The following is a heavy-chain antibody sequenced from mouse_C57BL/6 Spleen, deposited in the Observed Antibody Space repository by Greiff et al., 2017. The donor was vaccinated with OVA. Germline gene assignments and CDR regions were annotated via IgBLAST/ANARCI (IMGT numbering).Heavy chain of an antibody. CDR3: AREGYYGSSYVAWFAD. D-gene: IGHD1-1*01. Sequence: QVQLQQPGAELVRPGTSVKLSCKASGYTFTSYWMHWVKQRPGQGLEWIGVIDPSDSYTNYNQKFKGKATLTVDTSSSTAYLQLSSLTSEDSAVYYCAREGYYGSSYVAWFADWGQGTLVTVSA. CDR1: GYTFTSYW. J-gene: IGHJ3*01. V-gene: IGHV1-59*01. CDR2: IDPSDSYT.